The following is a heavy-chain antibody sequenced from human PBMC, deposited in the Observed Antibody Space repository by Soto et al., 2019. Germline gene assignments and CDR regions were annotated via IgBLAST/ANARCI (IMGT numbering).Heavy chain of an antibody. V-gene: IGHV4-34*01. J-gene: IGHJ4*02. CDR2: SNHSGST. CDR1: GGSFSGYY. D-gene: IGHD3-3*01. CDR3: AREEKYYDFWSGYHSPIHDY. Sequence: QVQLQQWGAGLLKHSETLSLTCAVYGGSFSGYYWSWIRQPPGKGLEWIVESNHSGSTNYNASLKSRVTISVDTSKDQCSLKLSSVTAADTAVYYCAREEKYYDFWSGYHSPIHDYWGQVTLVTVSS.